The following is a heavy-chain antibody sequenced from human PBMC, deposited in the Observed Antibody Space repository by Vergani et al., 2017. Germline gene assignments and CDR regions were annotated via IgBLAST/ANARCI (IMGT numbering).Heavy chain of an antibody. J-gene: IGHJ1*01. D-gene: IGHD3-22*01. CDR1: GFTFSSYG. V-gene: IGHV3-33*01. Sequence: QVQLVESGGGVVQPGRSLRLSCAASGFTFSSYGMHWVRQAPGKGLEWVAVIWYDGSNKYYADSVKGRFTISRDNSKNTLYLQMNSLRAEDTAVYYCARGLYYYDSSGYRPAEYFQHWGQGTLVTVSS. CDR2: IWYDGSNK. CDR3: ARGLYYYDSSGYRPAEYFQH.